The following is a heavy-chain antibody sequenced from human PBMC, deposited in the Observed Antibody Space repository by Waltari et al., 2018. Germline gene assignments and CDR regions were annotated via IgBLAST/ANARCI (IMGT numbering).Heavy chain of an antibody. CDR3: VRDXXWGSLDF. CDR2: ISISGXAI. Sequence: QVQLVEXGGDLVKPGGXLRLSXAASGXSFSDXYMTWIRQAQGKGLECVSYISISGXAIYYADSVKGRXTIXRDXAXNXLYLQMNXXXADDXAVYFCVRDXXWGSLDFXGQGVLVTVXS. J-gene: IGHJ4*02. D-gene: IGHD7-27*01. CDR1: GXSFSDXY. V-gene: IGHV3-11*01.